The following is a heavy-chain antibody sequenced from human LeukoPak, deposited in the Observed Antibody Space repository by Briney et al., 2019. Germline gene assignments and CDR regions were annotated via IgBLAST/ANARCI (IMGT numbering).Heavy chain of an antibody. D-gene: IGHD6-19*01. Sequence: SETLSLTCTVSGGSINNYYWSWIRQPPGKGLEWIGYISDIGRTNYNPSLKSRVTISVDTSRNLFSLKLSSVTAADTAVYYCARRGIALTGSWNWYFDLWGRGTLVTVSS. V-gene: IGHV4-59*08. CDR1: GGSINNYY. CDR3: ARRGIALTGSWNWYFDL. J-gene: IGHJ2*01. CDR2: ISDIGRT.